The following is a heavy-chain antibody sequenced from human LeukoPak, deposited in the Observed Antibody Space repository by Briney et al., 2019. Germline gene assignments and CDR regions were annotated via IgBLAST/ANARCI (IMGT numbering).Heavy chain of an antibody. Sequence: PSETLSLTCAVYGGSFSGYYWSWIRQPPGKGLEWIGEINHSGSTNYNPSLKSRVTISVETSKNQFSLKLSSVTAADTAVYYCARSSVGYYYGSGSYRAYFDYWGQGTLVTVSS. V-gene: IGHV4-34*01. CDR1: GGSFSGYY. D-gene: IGHD3-10*01. CDR3: ARSSVGYYYGSGSYRAYFDY. J-gene: IGHJ4*02. CDR2: INHSGST.